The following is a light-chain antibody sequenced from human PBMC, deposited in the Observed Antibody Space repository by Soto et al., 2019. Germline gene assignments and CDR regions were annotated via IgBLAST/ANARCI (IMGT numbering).Light chain of an antibody. CDR1: QSLNSNF. CDR3: QQYSASPLT. CDR2: RAS. J-gene: IGKJ4*01. Sequence: EIVLAQSPGTLSLSPGESATLSCRASQSLNSNFLAWYQQKPGQVPRLLISRASRRATGIPERFSGSGSGTDFTLTISRLGPEDFAVYYCQQYSASPLTFGGGTKVDIK. V-gene: IGKV3-20*01.